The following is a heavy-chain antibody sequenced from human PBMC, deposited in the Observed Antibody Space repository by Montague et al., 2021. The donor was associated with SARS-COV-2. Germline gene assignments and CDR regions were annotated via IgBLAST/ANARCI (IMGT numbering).Heavy chain of an antibody. CDR3: ASPPYYYDSSGSDASDI. J-gene: IGHJ3*02. D-gene: IGHD3-22*01. CDR2: IYYSGST. Sequence: SETLSLTCTVSGGSISSSSYYWGWIRQPPGKGLEWIGSIYYSGSTYYNPSLKSRVTISVDTSKNQFSLKLSSVTAADTAVYYCASPPYYYDSSGSDASDIWGQGTMVTVSS. CDR1: GGSISSSSYY. V-gene: IGHV4-39*01.